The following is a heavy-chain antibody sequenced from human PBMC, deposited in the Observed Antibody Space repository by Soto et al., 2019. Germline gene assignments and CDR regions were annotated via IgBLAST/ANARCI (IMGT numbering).Heavy chain of an antibody. Sequence: QVQLVESGGGVVQPGKSLRLACVASGFTFSNYGMHWVRQAPGEGLEWVAVISYDEDNIYYADSVKGRFTISRDNSKNSLYLQMNMLIPEGMVVYFCARPGTTVTTIWYFDIWGRGTLVTLSS. CDR3: ARPGTTVTTIWYFDI. V-gene: IGHV3-30*03. D-gene: IGHD4-17*01. J-gene: IGHJ2*01. CDR1: GFTFSNYG. CDR2: ISYDEDNI.